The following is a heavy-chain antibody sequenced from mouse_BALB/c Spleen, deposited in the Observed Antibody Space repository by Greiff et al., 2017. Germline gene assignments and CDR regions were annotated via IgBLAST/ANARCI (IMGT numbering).Heavy chain of an antibody. CDR3: TSMITTPPAY. V-gene: IGHV1-15*01. D-gene: IGHD2-4*01. CDR1: GYTFTDYE. Sequence: QVQLQQSGAELVRPGASVTLSCKASGYTFTDYEMYWVKQTPVHGLEWIGAIDPETGGTAYNQKFKGKATLTADKSSTTAYMELRSLTSEDSAVYYCTSMITTPPAYWGQGTLVTVSA. CDR2: IDPETGGT. J-gene: IGHJ3*01.